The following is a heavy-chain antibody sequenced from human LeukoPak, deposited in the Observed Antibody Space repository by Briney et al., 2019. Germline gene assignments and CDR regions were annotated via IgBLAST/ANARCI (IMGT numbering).Heavy chain of an antibody. CDR1: GFNFGVYS. V-gene: IGHV3-7*03. D-gene: IGHD3-16*01. CDR2: INHNGNVN. J-gene: IGHJ6*02. CDR3: ARGGGLDV. Sequence: GGSLRLSCAASGFNFGVYSLNWARQAPGKGLEWVASINHNGNVNYYVDSVKGRFTISRDNAKNSLYLQMSSLRAEDTAVYFCARGGGLDVWGQGATVTVSS.